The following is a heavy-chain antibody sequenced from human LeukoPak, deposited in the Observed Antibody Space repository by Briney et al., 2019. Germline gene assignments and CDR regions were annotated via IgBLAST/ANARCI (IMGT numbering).Heavy chain of an antibody. D-gene: IGHD6-6*01. J-gene: IGHJ4*02. CDR2: ISAYNGNT. Sequence: ASVKVSCKASGYTSTSYGISWVRQAPGQGLEWMGWISAYNGNTNYAQKLQGRITMTTDTSTSTAYMELRSLGSDDTAVYYCARDAFENSSWHFDYWGQGTLVTVSS. CDR3: ARDAFENSSWHFDY. V-gene: IGHV1-18*01. CDR1: GYTSTSYG.